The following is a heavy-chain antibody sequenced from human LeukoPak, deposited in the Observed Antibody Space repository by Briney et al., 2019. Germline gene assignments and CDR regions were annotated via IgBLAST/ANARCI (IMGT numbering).Heavy chain of an antibody. J-gene: IGHJ4*02. V-gene: IGHV4-39*07. CDR2: IYTSGST. D-gene: IGHD6-19*01. CDR3: ARRSSGWYGHFDY. CDR1: GGSISSSSYY. Sequence: SETLSLTCTVSGGSISSSSYYWGWIRQPPGKGLEWIGRIYTSGSTNYNPSLKSRVTISVDTSKNQFSLKLSSVTAADTAVYYCARRSSGWYGHFDYWGQGTLVTVSP.